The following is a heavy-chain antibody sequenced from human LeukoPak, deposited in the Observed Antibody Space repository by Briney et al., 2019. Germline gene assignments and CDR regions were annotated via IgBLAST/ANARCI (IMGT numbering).Heavy chain of an antibody. Sequence: GSLRLSCAASGFTFSSYSMNWVRQAPGKGLEWVSSISRSSTHIYYADSVKGRFTVSRDNAKNSLYLQMNSLRAEDTAVYYCARHYYDSSGPVSAFDIWGQGTMVTVSS. V-gene: IGHV3-21*01. CDR2: ISRSSTHI. CDR3: ARHYYDSSGPVSAFDI. J-gene: IGHJ3*02. D-gene: IGHD3-22*01. CDR1: GFTFSSYS.